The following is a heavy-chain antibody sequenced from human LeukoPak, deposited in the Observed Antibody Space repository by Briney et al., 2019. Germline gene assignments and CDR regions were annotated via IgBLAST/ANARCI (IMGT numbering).Heavy chain of an antibody. CDR3: ARGEGEGIVVDITGEPGVFDY. D-gene: IGHD3-22*01. V-gene: IGHV1-18*01. CDR2: ISAYNGNT. Sequence: VASVKVSCKASGYTFTSYGISWVRQAPGQGLEWMGWISAYNGNTNYAQKLQGRVTMTTDTSTSTAYMELRSLRSDDTAVYYCARGEGEGIVVDITGEPGVFDYWGQGTLVTVSS. J-gene: IGHJ4*02. CDR1: GYTFTSYG.